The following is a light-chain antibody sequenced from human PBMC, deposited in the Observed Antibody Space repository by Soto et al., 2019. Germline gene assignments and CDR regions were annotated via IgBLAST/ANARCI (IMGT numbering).Light chain of an antibody. CDR3: AAWDDSLRGVV. J-gene: IGLJ2*01. V-gene: IGLV1-47*01. Sequence: QSVLTQPPSASGTPGQRVTISCSGSRSNIGSNYVYWYQQLPGTAPKLLIYMNNQRPSGFTERFSGSKSGTSASLAISGLRSEDGADYYCAAWDDSLRGVVFGGGTKVTVL. CDR1: RSNIGSNY. CDR2: MNN.